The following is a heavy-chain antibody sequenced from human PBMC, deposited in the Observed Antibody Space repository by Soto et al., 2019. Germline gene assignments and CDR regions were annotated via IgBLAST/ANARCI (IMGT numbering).Heavy chain of an antibody. CDR2: IKSKTDGGTT. V-gene: IGHV3-15*01. D-gene: IGHD2-15*01. CDR1: GFTFSNAW. Sequence: GGSLRLSCAASGFTFSNAWMSWVRQAPGKGLEWVGRIKSKTDGGTTDYAAPVKGRFTISRDDSKNTLYLQMNSLKTEETAVYYCTTALGCSGGSCYRYYYYYYMDVWGKGTTVTVSS. J-gene: IGHJ6*03. CDR3: TTALGCSGGSCYRYYYYYYMDV.